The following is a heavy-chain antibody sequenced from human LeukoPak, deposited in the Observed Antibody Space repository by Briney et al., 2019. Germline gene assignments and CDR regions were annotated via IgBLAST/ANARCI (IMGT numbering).Heavy chain of an antibody. CDR3: ARGGLGGITAYSNYLFDY. CDR2: IYYSGST. D-gene: IGHD4-11*01. J-gene: IGHJ4*02. Sequence: SQTLSLTCTVSGGSISSGDYYWSWIRQPPGKGLEWIGSIYYSGSTYYNPSLKSRVTISVDTSKNQFSLNLTSVTAADTAVYYCARGGLGGITAYSNYLFDYWGQGTLVTVSS. CDR1: GGSISSGDYY. V-gene: IGHV4-39*01.